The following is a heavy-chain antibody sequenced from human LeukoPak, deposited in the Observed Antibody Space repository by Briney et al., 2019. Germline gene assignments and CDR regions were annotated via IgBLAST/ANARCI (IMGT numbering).Heavy chain of an antibody. Sequence: ASVKVSCKASGYTFTGYYIHWVRQAPGQGLECMGWINPNSGGTNYAQKFQGRVTMTRDTSISTPYMELSRRRSDDTAVYYCARGGSGSYFSWLDPWGQGTLATISS. V-gene: IGHV1-2*02. CDR2: INPNSGGT. D-gene: IGHD3-10*01. CDR3: ARGGSGSYFSWLDP. CDR1: GYTFTGYY. J-gene: IGHJ5*02.